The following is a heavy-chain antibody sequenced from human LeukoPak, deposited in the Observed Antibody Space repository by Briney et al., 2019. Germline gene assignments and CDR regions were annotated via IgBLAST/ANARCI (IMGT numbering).Heavy chain of an antibody. CDR2: ISYDGSNK. V-gene: IGHV3-30*04. J-gene: IGHJ6*02. D-gene: IGHD3-22*01. CDR3: ARERPMIVVVITPSGGMDV. Sequence: GRSLRLSCAASGFIFSSYAMHWVRQAPGKGLEWVAVISYDGSNKYYADSVKGRFTISRDNSKNTLYLQMNSLRAEDTAVYYCARERPMIVVVITPSGGMDVWGQGTTVTVSS. CDR1: GFIFSSYA.